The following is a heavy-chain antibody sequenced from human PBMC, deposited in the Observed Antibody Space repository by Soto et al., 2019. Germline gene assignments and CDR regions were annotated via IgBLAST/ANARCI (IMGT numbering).Heavy chain of an antibody. J-gene: IGHJ6*02. V-gene: IGHV4-34*01. CDR1: GGSFSGYY. CDR2: INHSGST. D-gene: IGHD3-3*01. CDR3: ARGRRFLEWFSLYYYGMDV. Sequence: SATLSLTCAVYGGSFSGYYWSWIRQPPGKGLEWIGEINHSGSTNYNPSLKSRVTISVDTSKNQFSLKLSSVTAADTAVYYCARGRRFLEWFSLYYYGMDVWGQGTTVTVS.